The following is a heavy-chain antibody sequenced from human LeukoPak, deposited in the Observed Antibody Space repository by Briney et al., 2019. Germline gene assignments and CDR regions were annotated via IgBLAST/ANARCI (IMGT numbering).Heavy chain of an antibody. V-gene: IGHV1-2*02. CDR3: ARDSGIVGATNYYYYMDF. Sequence: GASVKVSCKASAYTFTGYYMHWVRQAPGQGLEWMGWINPKSGGTNYAQKFQGRVTMTRDTSISTAYMELSRLRSDDTAVYYCARDSGIVGATNYYYYMDFWGKGTTVTISS. CDR2: INPKSGGT. J-gene: IGHJ6*03. CDR1: AYTFTGYY. D-gene: IGHD1-26*01.